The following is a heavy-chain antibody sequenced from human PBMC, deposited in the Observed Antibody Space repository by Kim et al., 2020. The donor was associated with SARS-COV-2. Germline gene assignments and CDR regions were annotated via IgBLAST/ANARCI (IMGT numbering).Heavy chain of an antibody. J-gene: IGHJ3*02. CDR1: GGSINSTTYF. D-gene: IGHD3-10*01. CDR3: ARAHFYGSGRGAFDI. CDR2: TYYSGST. Sequence: SETLSLTCTVSGGSINSTTYFWGWIRQPPGKGLEWIGATYYSGSTYNNPSLKSRVTISVDTSKSQFSLKLSPVTAAATAGYYCARAHFYGSGRGAFDIWG. V-gene: IGHV4-39*07.